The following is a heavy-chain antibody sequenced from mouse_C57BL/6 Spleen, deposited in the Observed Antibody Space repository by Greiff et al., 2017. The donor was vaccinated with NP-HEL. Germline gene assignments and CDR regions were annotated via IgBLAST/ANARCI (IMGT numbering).Heavy chain of an antibody. CDR1: GYTFTSYW. J-gene: IGHJ2*01. CDR2: IDPSDSYT. D-gene: IGHD3-2*02. Sequence: VQLKQPGAELVMPGASVKLSCKASGYTFTSYWMHWVKQRPGQGLEWIGEIDPSDSYTNYNQKFKGKSTLTVDKSSSTAYMQLSSLTSEDSAVYYCARRSVDSAGFDYWGQGTTLTVSS. V-gene: IGHV1-69*01. CDR3: ARRSVDSAGFDY.